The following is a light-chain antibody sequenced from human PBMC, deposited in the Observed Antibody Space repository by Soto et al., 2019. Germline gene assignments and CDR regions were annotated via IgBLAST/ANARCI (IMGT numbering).Light chain of an antibody. Sequence: EIVLTQSPGTLSLSPGERATLSCRASQSVSYSYLAWYQQKSGQAPRLLIYGASIRATGIPDRFSGSGSRTDFTLTISSLEPEDAAVYYCQQRSNWPPITFGQGTRLEIK. CDR3: QQRSNWPPIT. CDR2: GAS. V-gene: IGKV3D-20*02. J-gene: IGKJ5*01. CDR1: QSVSYSY.